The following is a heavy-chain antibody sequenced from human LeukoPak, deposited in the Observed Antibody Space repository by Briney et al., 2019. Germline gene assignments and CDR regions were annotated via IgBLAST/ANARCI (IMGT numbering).Heavy chain of an antibody. V-gene: IGHV3-21*01. D-gene: IGHD4-23*01. CDR2: IRVGSSNM. Sequence: GGSLRLSCAASGFSFSTFSLNWVRQAPGKGLEWVSSIRVGSSNMIYAYSVKCRFTISRDNTKNSLYLLMNSLRAEDTAVYYCARDINVGKGGRDYWGLGTLVTVSS. CDR1: GFSFSTFS. CDR3: ARDINVGKGGRDY. J-gene: IGHJ4*02.